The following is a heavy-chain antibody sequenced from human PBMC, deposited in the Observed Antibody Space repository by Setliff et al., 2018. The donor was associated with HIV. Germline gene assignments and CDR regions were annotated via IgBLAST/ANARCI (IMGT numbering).Heavy chain of an antibody. CDR2: IYYSGST. J-gene: IGHJ6*03. CDR1: GGSISSGSYY. Sequence: PSETLSLTCTVSGGSISSGSYYWSWIRQPPGKGLEWIGYIYYSGSTNYNPSLKSRVTISVDTSKNQFSLKLSSVTAADTAVYYCARLKIVRRQWLVHYYYYYMDVWGKGTTVTVSS. CDR3: ARLKIVRRQWLVHYYYYYMDV. V-gene: IGHV4-61*01. D-gene: IGHD6-19*01.